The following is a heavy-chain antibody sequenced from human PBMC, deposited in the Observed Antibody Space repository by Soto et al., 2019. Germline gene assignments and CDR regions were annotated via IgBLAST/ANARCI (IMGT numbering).Heavy chain of an antibody. CDR2: ISAHNGNT. V-gene: IGHV1-18*01. J-gene: IGHJ4*02. CDR1: GYDFTTYG. Sequence: QVHLVQSGAEVKKPGASVKVSCKGSGYDFTTYGITWVRQAPGQGLEWMAWISAHNGNTDYAQKLQGRVTVTRDPATSAAYMEPRRLRSDDTAVYYSARARYGDYWGEGPLVTVSS. D-gene: IGHD1-1*01. CDR3: ARARYGDY.